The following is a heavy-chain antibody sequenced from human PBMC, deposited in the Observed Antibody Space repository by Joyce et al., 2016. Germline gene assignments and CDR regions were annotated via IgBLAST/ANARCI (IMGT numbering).Heavy chain of an antibody. CDR3: ARVCCFGRFDP. CDR2: ISYMGNT. J-gene: IGHJ5*02. V-gene: IGHV4-61*08. Sequence: QVQLQESGPGLVKSSGTLSLTCTVSGGSVSRTGDFWSWFRQSPATGLEWIGQISYMGNTNYNSSVKSRVTISIDSSKNQFSLRLNSVTAADTAVYYCARVCCFGRFDPWGQGTLVSVSS. CDR1: GGSVSRTGDF. D-gene: IGHD3-16*01.